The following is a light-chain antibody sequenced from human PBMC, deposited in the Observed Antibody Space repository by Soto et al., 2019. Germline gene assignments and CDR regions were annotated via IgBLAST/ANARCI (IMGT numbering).Light chain of an antibody. J-gene: IGKJ1*01. V-gene: IGKV1-5*01. Sequence: IGITKNATTLTAWVRDRGTLTCRASQTITRWMAWYRQTKGKAPKLLIYDASTLESGVPSRFSGNRSGTECTLPISSLQSDDLATEYGQQFNSYSWTFGQGTEV. CDR3: QQFNSYSWT. CDR1: QTITRW. CDR2: DAS.